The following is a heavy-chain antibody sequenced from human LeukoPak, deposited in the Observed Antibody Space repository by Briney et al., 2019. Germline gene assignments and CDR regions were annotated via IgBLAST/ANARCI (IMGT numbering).Heavy chain of an antibody. Sequence: GGSLRLSCAASGFTFSSYAVSWVRQAPGKGLEWVSAISGSGGSTYYADSVKGRLTISRDNSKNTLYLQMNSLRAEDTAVYYCAKDPDATPSEYFQHWGQGTLVTVSS. CDR1: GFTFSSYA. D-gene: IGHD2-15*01. CDR3: AKDPDATPSEYFQH. V-gene: IGHV3-23*01. CDR2: ISGSGGST. J-gene: IGHJ1*01.